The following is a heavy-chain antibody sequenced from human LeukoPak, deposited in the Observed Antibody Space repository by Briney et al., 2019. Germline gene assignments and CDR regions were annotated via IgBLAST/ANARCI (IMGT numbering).Heavy chain of an antibody. J-gene: IGHJ4*02. D-gene: IGHD2-21*02. Sequence: GGSLRLSCAASGFNFANHAMSWVRQTPGKGLEWVSAISGGGDITCYADSVTGRFTISRDNSKDTLFLQMHSLRPGDTAVYYCVREDTPATANYWGQGTLVTISS. CDR3: VREDTPATANY. CDR2: ISGGGDIT. V-gene: IGHV3-23*01. CDR1: GFNFANHA.